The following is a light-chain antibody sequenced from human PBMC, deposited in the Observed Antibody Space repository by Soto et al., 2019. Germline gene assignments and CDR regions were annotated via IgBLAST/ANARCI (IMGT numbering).Light chain of an antibody. CDR3: QQRSNWSLT. J-gene: IGKJ1*01. CDR2: DAS. CDR1: QSVSTY. Sequence: EIVLTQSRTTLSLSPGDRATLSCRASQSVSTYFAWYQQKPGQPPRLLIYDASNRATGIPARFSGSGSGTDFTLTISSLEPEDFAVYYCQQRSNWSLTFGQGTKVEIK. V-gene: IGKV3-11*01.